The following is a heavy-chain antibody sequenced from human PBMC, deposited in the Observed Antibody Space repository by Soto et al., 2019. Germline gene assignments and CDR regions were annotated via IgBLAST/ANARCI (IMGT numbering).Heavy chain of an antibody. CDR2: IYWDDGT. CDR3: THVYGGYDDFDY. D-gene: IGHD5-12*01. Sequence: QITLKESGPPLVKPTQTLTLTCTFSGFSLSTSGVGVGWIRQPPGKALEWLALIYWDDGTRSSPSLKSRLTITKDTSKNQVVLTMTPMYPVDTPTCYCTHVYGGYDDFDYWGQATLVTVSS. J-gene: IGHJ4*02. CDR1: GFSLSTSGVG. V-gene: IGHV2-5*02.